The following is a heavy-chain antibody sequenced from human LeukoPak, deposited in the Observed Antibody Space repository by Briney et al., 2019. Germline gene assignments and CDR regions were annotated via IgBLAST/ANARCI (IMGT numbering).Heavy chain of an antibody. J-gene: IGHJ4*02. D-gene: IGHD3-22*01. CDR2: INHGGST. V-gene: IGHV4-34*01. Sequence: ETLSLTCAVYGGSFSGYYWSWIRQPPGKGLEWIGEINHGGSTNYNPSLKSRVTISVDTSKNQFSLKLSSATAADTAVYYCARASRDYYDSSGYFPRWGQGTLVTVSS. CDR1: GGSFSGYY. CDR3: ARASRDYYDSSGYFPR.